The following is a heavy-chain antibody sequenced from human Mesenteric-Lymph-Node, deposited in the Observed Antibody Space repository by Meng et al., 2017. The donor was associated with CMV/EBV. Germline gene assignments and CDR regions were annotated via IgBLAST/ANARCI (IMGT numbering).Heavy chain of an antibody. V-gene: IGHV3-7*01. CDR2: IKQDGSEK. CDR1: GFTFSSYA. D-gene: IGHD3-16*01. J-gene: IGHJ4*02. CDR3: ASDYANFDY. Sequence: GESLKISCAASGFTFSSYAMSWVRQAPGKGLEWVANIKQDGSEKYYVDSVKGRFTISRDNAKNSLYLQMNSLRAEDTAVYYCASDYANFDYWGQGTLVTVSS.